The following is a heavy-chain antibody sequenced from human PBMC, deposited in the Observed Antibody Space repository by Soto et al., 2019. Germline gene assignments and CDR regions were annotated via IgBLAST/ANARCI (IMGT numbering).Heavy chain of an antibody. CDR1: GFTFSSYW. V-gene: IGHV3-7*05. Sequence: GGSLRLSCAASGFTFSSYWMSWVRQAPGKGLEWVANIKQDGSEKYYVDSVKGRFTISRDNAKNSLYLQMNSLRAEDTAVYYCARDPREMATVHYYYYYGMDVWGQGTTVTVSS. CDR2: IKQDGSEK. J-gene: IGHJ6*02. D-gene: IGHD4-4*01. CDR3: ARDPREMATVHYYYYYGMDV.